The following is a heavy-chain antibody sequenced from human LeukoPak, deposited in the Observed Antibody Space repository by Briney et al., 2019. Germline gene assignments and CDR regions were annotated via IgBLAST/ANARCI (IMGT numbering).Heavy chain of an antibody. CDR2: IYSGGTT. CDR1: GFTVSTNY. V-gene: IGHV3-53*01. D-gene: IGHD2-2*01. J-gene: IGHJ3*02. Sequence: GGSLRLSCAASGFTVSTNYMSWVRQAPGKGLECVSIIYSGGTTYYADSVKGRFTISRDNSKNTLYLQMNSLRAEDTAVYYCAREHSSYAFDIWGQGTMVTVSS. CDR3: AREHSSYAFDI.